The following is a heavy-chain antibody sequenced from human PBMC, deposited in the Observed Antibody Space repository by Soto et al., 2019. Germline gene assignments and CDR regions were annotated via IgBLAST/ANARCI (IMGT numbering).Heavy chain of an antibody. V-gene: IGHV3-9*01. Sequence: PGGSLRLSCAASGFTFDDYAMHWVRQAPGKGLEWVSGISWNSGSIGYADSVKGRFTISRDNAKNSLYLQMNSLRAEDTALYYCAKDKSFGVVPDQDYYYYSGMDVWGQGTTVTVSS. D-gene: IGHD3-3*01. CDR2: ISWNSGSI. CDR3: AKDKSFGVVPDQDYYYYSGMDV. CDR1: GFTFDDYA. J-gene: IGHJ6*02.